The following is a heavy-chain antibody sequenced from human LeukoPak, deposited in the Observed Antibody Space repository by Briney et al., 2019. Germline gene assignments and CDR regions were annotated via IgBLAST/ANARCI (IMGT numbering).Heavy chain of an antibody. CDR1: GYSFTSYW. V-gene: IGHV5-51*01. CDR3: ARRRVDYYDSSGYYGN. D-gene: IGHD3-22*01. Sequence: GESLKISCKGSGYSFTSYWIGWVRQMPGKGLEWMGIIYPGDSDTRYSPSFQGQVTISADKSISTAYRQWSSLKASDTAMYYCARRRVDYYDSSGYYGNWGQGTLVTVSS. CDR2: IYPGDSDT. J-gene: IGHJ4*02.